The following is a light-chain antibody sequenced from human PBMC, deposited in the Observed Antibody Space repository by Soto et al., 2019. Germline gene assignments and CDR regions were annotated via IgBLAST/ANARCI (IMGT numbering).Light chain of an antibody. Sequence: SALTQPPSVSAAPGQKVNISCSGSSSNIGGNSVSWYQQLPGTAPKLLIYDDNKRPSGIPDRFSGSKSGTSATLGITGFQTGDEADYYCGSWDSSPSAYVFGTETKVTGL. CDR3: GSWDSSPSAYV. CDR2: DDN. CDR1: SSNIGGNS. J-gene: IGLJ1*01. V-gene: IGLV1-51*01.